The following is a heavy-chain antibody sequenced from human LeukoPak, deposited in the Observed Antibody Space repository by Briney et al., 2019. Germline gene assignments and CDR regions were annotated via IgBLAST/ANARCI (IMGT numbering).Heavy chain of an antibody. CDR3: ARLGLHGSGTYYFFDY. V-gene: IGHV1-2*06. D-gene: IGHD3-10*01. CDR2: IDPNTGDT. J-gene: IGHJ4*02. CDR1: GQSLTGYF. Sequence: ASVKVSCKASGQSLTGYFIHWVRQAPGQGLEWVGRIDPNTGDTIYAQNFQGRVTVTSATSISTAYMELSRLTSNDTAVYFCARLGLHGSGTYYFFDYWGQGTLVTVSS.